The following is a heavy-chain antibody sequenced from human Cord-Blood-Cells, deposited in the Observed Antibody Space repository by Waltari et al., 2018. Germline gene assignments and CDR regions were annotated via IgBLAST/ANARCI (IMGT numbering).Heavy chain of an antibody. CDR3: ARGSELPFDY. CDR2: INHSGST. D-gene: IGHD1-7*01. Sequence: QVKLQQCGAGLIKPSERLALTCAVDCGSVRGYDWSWFRQPPGKGLEWIGEINHSGSTNYNPSLKSRVTISVDTSKNQFSLKLSSVTAADTAVYYCARGSELPFDYWGQGTLVTVSS. J-gene: IGHJ4*02. V-gene: IGHV4-34*01. CDR1: CGSVRGYD.